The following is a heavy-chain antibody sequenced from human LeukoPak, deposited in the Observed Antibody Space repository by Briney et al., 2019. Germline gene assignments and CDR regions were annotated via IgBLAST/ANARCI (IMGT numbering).Heavy chain of an antibody. CDR3: ARWLTLLDY. D-gene: IGHD5-24*01. J-gene: IGHJ4*02. CDR2: VSGSGGDT. V-gene: IGHV3-23*01. Sequence: GGSLRLSCAASGFTFTTNAMSWVRQAPGKGLEWVSAVSGSGGDTYYAGSVKGRFIISRDNAKNSLYLQMNSLRAEDTAVYYCARWLTLLDYWGQGTLVTVSS. CDR1: GFTFTTNA.